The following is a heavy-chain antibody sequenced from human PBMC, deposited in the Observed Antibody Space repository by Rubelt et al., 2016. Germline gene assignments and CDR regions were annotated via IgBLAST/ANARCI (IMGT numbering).Heavy chain of an antibody. D-gene: IGHD6-19*01. V-gene: IGHV3-23*04. J-gene: IGHJ5*02. CDR1: GVTLSSYG. CDR2: ISSAGST. CDR3: VGGLYGSGWRS. Sequence: EVQLAESGGDLVQPGGSLRLSCAASGVTLSSYGMNWVRQAPGKGLDWVSGISSAGSTNYADSVRGRFTISRDNSKNTLYLQMNSLRVEDMAVDYCVGGLYGSGWRSWGQGTLVTVSS.